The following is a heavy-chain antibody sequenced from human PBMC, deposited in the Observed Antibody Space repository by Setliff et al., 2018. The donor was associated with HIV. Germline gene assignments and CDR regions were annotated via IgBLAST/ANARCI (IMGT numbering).Heavy chain of an antibody. D-gene: IGHD1-1*01. Sequence: GGSLRLSCAASGLTLSTYSMSWVRQAPGKGLQWVSAIDPTGTYTYYADAVKGRSTISRDNFRNTLSLQMNSLTAEDPAIYYCAKVDDGQCNTFNCRDFDYWGRGTLVTVSS. V-gene: IGHV3-23*05. CDR2: IDPTGTYT. CDR3: AKVDDGQCNTFNCRDFDY. J-gene: IGHJ4*02. CDR1: GLTLSTYS.